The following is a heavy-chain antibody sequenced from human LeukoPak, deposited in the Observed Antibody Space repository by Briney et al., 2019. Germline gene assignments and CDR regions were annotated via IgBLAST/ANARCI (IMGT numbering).Heavy chain of an antibody. V-gene: IGHV3-20*04. CDR2: INWNGGST. Sequence: GGSLRLSCAASGFTFDDYGMSWVRQAPGKGLEWVSGINWNGGSTYYADSVKGRFTISRDNSKNTLYLQMNSLRAEDTAVYYCARDGYSSSCIDYWGQGTLVTVSS. D-gene: IGHD6-6*01. CDR3: ARDGYSSSCIDY. J-gene: IGHJ4*02. CDR1: GFTFDDYG.